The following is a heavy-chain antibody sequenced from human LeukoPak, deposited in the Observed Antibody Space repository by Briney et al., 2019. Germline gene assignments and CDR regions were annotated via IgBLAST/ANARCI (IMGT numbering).Heavy chain of an antibody. Sequence: PSETLSLTCTVSGGSISSYYWSWIRQPPGKGLEWIGEIYHSGSTNYNPSLKSRVTISVDKSKNQSSLKLSSVTAADTAVYYCARDSGDYPFDYWGQGTLVTVSS. J-gene: IGHJ4*02. V-gene: IGHV4-59*12. D-gene: IGHD4-17*01. CDR2: IYHSGST. CDR3: ARDSGDYPFDY. CDR1: GGSISSYY.